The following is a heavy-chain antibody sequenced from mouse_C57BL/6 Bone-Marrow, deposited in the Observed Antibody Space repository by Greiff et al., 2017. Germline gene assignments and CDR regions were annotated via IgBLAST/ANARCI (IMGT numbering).Heavy chain of an antibody. CDR1: GYAFSSSW. D-gene: IGHD4-1*01. Sequence: QVQLQQSGPELVKPGASVKISCKASGYAFSSSWMNWVKQRPGKGLEWIGRIYPGDGDTNYNGKFKGKATLTADKSSSTAYMQLSSLTSEDSAVYFCARNWVPYYFDYWGQGTTLTVSS. J-gene: IGHJ2*01. V-gene: IGHV1-82*01. CDR2: IYPGDGDT. CDR3: ARNWVPYYFDY.